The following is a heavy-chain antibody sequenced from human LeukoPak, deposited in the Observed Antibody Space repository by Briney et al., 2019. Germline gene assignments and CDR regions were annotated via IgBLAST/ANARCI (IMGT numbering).Heavy chain of an antibody. Sequence: GRSLRLSCAASGFTFDDYAMHWVRQAPGKGLEWVSGISWNSGSIGYADSVKGRFTISRDNAKNSLYLQMNSLRAEDMALYYCAKDTRGSLDAFDIWGQGTMVTVSS. V-gene: IGHV3-9*03. CDR3: AKDTRGSLDAFDI. CDR2: ISWNSGSI. D-gene: IGHD3-10*01. J-gene: IGHJ3*02. CDR1: GFTFDDYA.